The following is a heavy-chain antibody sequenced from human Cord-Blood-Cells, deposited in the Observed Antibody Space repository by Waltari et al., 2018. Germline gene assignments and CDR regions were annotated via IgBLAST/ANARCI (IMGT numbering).Heavy chain of an antibody. Sequence: QLQLQESGPGLVKPSETLSLTCTVSGGSIRSRSYYCGWIRQPPGKGLEWIGSIYYSGSTYYNPSLKSRVTISVDTSKNQFSLKLSSVTAADTAVYYCARHRGDFWSGYYDAFDIWGQGTMVTVSS. D-gene: IGHD3-3*01. V-gene: IGHV4-39*01. CDR2: IYYSGST. CDR1: GGSIRSRSYY. J-gene: IGHJ3*02. CDR3: ARHRGDFWSGYYDAFDI.